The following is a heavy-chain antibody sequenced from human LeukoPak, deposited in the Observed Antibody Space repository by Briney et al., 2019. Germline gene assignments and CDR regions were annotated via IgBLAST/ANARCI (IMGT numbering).Heavy chain of an antibody. V-gene: IGHV3-7*01. D-gene: IGHD6-19*01. CDR3: ARDPTDQPKIAVADY. CDR2: IKQDGSEK. Sequence: GGSLRLSCAASGFSLSAYWMTWVRQAPGKGLEWVANIKQDGSEKYYVDSVKGRFTISRDNAKNSLYLQMNSLRAEDTAVYYCARDPTDQPKIAVADYWGQGTLVTVSS. J-gene: IGHJ4*02. CDR1: GFSLSAYW.